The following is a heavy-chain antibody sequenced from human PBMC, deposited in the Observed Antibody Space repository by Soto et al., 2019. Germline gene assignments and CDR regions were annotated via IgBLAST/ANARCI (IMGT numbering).Heavy chain of an antibody. CDR1: GGSFSGYY. V-gene: IGHV4-34*01. CDR3: ASGGNRIAAAGTPPLDY. CDR2: INHSGST. D-gene: IGHD6-13*01. Sequence: SETLSLTCAVYGGSFSGYYWSWIRQPPGKGLEWIGEINHSGSTNYNPSLKSRVTISVDTAKNQFSQKLRSMTAADTAVYYCASGGNRIAAAGTPPLDYWGQGTLVTVSS. J-gene: IGHJ4*02.